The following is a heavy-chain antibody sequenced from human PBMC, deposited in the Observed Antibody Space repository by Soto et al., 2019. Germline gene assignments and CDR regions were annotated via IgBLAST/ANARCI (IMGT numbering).Heavy chain of an antibody. CDR3: AGTYDTSGDYPYYFDY. CDR2: IIPIIATA. Sequence: QVQLVQSGAEVKKPGSSVRVSCEASGDNFIDYAFSWVRQAPGQGLEWMGGIIPIIATADYAQKFQGRVTITADESTRTAYMEVTSLTSEDTAVYFCAGTYDTSGDYPYYFDYWGQGTPVTVSS. CDR1: GDNFIDYA. D-gene: IGHD3-22*01. J-gene: IGHJ4*02. V-gene: IGHV1-69*01.